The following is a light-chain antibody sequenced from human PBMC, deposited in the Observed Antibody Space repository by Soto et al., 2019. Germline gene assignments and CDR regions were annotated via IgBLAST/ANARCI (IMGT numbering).Light chain of an antibody. CDR1: QGVSKW. J-gene: IGKJ1*01. CDR2: ATS. Sequence: IQMTESPSSLSASVLDIVTITFRASQGVSKWLAWYQQKPDKAPKSLIYATSTLQSGVPSRFSGSGYGTDFTLTIINLQPEDIATYYCQQYGSFPATFGRGTKVDI. CDR3: QQYGSFPAT. V-gene: IGKV1D-16*01.